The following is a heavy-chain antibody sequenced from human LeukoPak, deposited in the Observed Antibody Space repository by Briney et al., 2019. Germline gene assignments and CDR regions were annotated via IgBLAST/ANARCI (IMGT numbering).Heavy chain of an antibody. CDR1: GGSISSSSYY. CDR3: ARLTLDYYDSSGYSH. J-gene: IGHJ4*02. Sequence: SETLSFICTVSGGSISSSSYYWGWIRQPPGKGLEWIGSIYYSGSTYYNPSLKSRVTISVDTSKNQFSLKLSSVTAADTAVYYCARLTLDYYDSSGYSHWGQGTLVTVSS. D-gene: IGHD3-22*01. V-gene: IGHV4-39*01. CDR2: IYYSGST.